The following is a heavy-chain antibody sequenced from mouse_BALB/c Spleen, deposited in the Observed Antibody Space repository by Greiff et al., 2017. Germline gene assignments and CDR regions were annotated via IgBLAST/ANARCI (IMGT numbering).Heavy chain of an antibody. D-gene: IGHD1-1*01. J-gene: IGHJ4*01. V-gene: IGHV1-9*01. CDR3: ARKGIYYYGSSPFAMDY. Sequence: QVQLQQSGAELMKPGASVKISCKATGYTFSSYWIEWVKQRPGHGLEWIGEILPGSGSTNYNEKFKGKATFTADTSSNTAYMQLSSLTSEDSAVYYCARKGIYYYGSSPFAMDYWGQGTSVTVSS. CDR1: GYTFSSYW. CDR2: ILPGSGST.